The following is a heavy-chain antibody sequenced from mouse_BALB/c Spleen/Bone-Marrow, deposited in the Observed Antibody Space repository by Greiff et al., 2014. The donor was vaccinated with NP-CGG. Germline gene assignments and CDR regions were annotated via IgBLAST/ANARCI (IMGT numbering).Heavy chain of an antibody. Sequence: LEESGAELARPGASVKMSCKASGYTFTSYTMHWVKQRPGQGLEWIGYINPSSGYTNYNQKSKDKATLTADKSSSTAYMQLSSLTSEDSAVYYCARGGNFDYWGQGTTLTVSS. D-gene: IGHD1-1*01. CDR3: ARGGNFDY. CDR2: INPSSGYT. V-gene: IGHV1-4*01. J-gene: IGHJ2*01. CDR1: GYTFTSYT.